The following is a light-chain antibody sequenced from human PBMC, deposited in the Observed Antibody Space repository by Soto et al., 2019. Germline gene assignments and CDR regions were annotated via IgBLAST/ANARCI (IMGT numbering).Light chain of an antibody. CDR2: GAS. CDR1: QSVSSN. Sequence: EIVMTQSPATLSVSPGERATLSCRASQSVSSNLAWYQQKPGQAPRLLIYGASTRATGIPARFSGSWSGTEFTLTISRLQCEDVAAYYCQHYNTWPYTFGQGTKLEIK. J-gene: IGKJ2*01. V-gene: IGKV3-15*01. CDR3: QHYNTWPYT.